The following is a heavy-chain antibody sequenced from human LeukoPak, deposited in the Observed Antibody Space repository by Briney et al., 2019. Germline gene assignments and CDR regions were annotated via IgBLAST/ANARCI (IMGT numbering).Heavy chain of an antibody. CDR1: GYTFTGFY. D-gene: IGHD6-13*01. J-gene: IGHJ3*01. V-gene: IGHV1-2*02. CDR3: ATWSSSWSAFHL. CDR2: INPSSGAT. Sequence: ASVKVSCKASGYTFTGFYMHWVRQAPGQGLEWMGWINPSSGATNYAQKFQGRVTMTRDTSITTAYMDLSRLRSDDTAVYYCATWSSSWSAFHLWGQGTMLVVSS.